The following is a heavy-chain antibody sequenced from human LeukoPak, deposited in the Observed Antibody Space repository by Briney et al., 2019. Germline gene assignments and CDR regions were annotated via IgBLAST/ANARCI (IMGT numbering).Heavy chain of an antibody. Sequence: GGSLRLSCAASGFTFSRYWMNWVRQAPGKGLEWVATIKKDGSEKDYVDSVKGRFTISRDNAKNSLYLQMNSLRAGDTAVYYCARVESRGSGTSRPPYYFYYMDVWGKGTTVTISS. V-gene: IGHV3-7*01. CDR3: ARVESRGSGTSRPPYYFYYMDV. J-gene: IGHJ6*03. CDR2: IKKDGSEK. D-gene: IGHD3-10*01. CDR1: GFTFSRYW.